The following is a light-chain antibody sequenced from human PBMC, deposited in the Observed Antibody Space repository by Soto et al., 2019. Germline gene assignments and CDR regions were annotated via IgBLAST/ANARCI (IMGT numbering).Light chain of an antibody. Sequence: EIVLTQSPGTLSLSPGDRATLSCRASHSINTSFLAWFQQKPGQAPRLLIYAASTRATGIPDRFSGSGSGTDFTLTISRLEPEDFAVYHCQQYGDSPLTFGGGTKVDIK. CDR2: AAS. CDR1: HSINTSF. V-gene: IGKV3-20*01. J-gene: IGKJ4*01. CDR3: QQYGDSPLT.